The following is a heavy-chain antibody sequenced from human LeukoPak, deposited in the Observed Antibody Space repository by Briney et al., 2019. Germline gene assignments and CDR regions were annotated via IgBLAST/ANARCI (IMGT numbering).Heavy chain of an antibody. CDR3: ARENRYTYGQKGNWFDP. J-gene: IGHJ5*02. V-gene: IGHV6-1*01. CDR1: GDSVSSNSAA. D-gene: IGHD5-18*01. CDR2: TYYRSKWYN. Sequence: SQTLSLTCAISGDSVSSNSAARNWIRQSPARGLEWLGRTYYRSKWYNDYAVSVKSRITINPDTSKNQFSLQLNSVTPEDTAFYYCARENRYTYGQKGNWFDPWGQGTLVTVSS.